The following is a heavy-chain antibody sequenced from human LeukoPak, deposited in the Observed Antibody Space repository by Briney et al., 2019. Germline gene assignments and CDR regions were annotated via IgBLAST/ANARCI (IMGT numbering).Heavy chain of an antibody. D-gene: IGHD3-10*01. CDR3: ARQGPWTYYYGSGSSRTDY. CDR1: GYSFSSGYY. V-gene: IGHV4-38-2*01. Sequence: SETLSLTCAVSGYSFSSGYYWGWIRQPPGKGLEWIGSIYHSGSTYYNPSLKSRVTISVDTSKNQFSLKLSSVTAADTAVYYCARQGPWTYYYGSGSSRTDYWGQGTLVTVSS. J-gene: IGHJ4*02. CDR2: IYHSGST.